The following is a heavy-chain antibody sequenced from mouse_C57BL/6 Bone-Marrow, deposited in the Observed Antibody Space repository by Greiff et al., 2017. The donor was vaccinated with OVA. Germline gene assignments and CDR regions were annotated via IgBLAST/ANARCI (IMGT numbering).Heavy chain of an antibody. CDR1: GYTFTDYY. V-gene: IGHV1-19*01. D-gene: IGHD1-1*01. J-gene: IGHJ3*01. CDR2: INPYNGGT. CDR3: ARGDGSSPAWFAY. Sequence: EVQLQQSGPVLVKPGASVKMSCKASGYTFTDYYMNWVKQSHGKSLEWIGVINPYNGGTSYNQKFKGKATLTVDKSSSTAYMGLNSLTSEDSAVYYGARGDGSSPAWFAYWGQGTLVTVSA.